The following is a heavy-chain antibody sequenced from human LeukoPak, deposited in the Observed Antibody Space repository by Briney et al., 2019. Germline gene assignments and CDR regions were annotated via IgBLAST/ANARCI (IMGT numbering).Heavy chain of an antibody. D-gene: IGHD3-10*01. CDR3: ARHLYYYGSGSYSHIDF. CDR1: GGSISSSSYY. CDR2: SYYSGST. J-gene: IGHJ4*02. V-gene: IGHV4-39*01. Sequence: SETLSLTCTVSGGSISSSSYYWGWIRQPPGKGLEWIGSSYYSGSTYYNPSLKSRVTISVDTSKNQFSLKLSSVTAADTAVYYCARHLYYYGSGSYSHIDFWGQGTLVTVSS.